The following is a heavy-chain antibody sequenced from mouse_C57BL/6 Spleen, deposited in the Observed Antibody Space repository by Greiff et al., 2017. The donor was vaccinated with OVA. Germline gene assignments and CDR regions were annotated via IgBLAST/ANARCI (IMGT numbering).Heavy chain of an antibody. D-gene: IGHD2-1*01. CDR2: ISYDGSN. J-gene: IGHJ2*01. V-gene: IGHV3-6*01. CDR3: ATGPPLLFDY. Sequence: VQLKESGPGLVKPSQSLSLTCSVTGYSITSGYYWNWIRQFPGNKLEWMGYISYDGSNNYNPSLKNRISITRDTSKNQFFLKLNSVTTEDTATYYCATGPPLLFDYWGQGTTLTVSS. CDR1: GYSITSGYY.